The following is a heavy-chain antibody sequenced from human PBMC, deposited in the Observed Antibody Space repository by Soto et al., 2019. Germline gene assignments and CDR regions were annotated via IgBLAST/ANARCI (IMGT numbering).Heavy chain of an antibody. CDR2: IIPILGIA. Sequence: QVQLVQSGADVKKPGSSVKVSCKASGGIISSYTITWVRQAPEQGLEWMGRIIPILGIANYAQKFQGRVTITADKSTSTAYMELSSLRSEDTAVYYCARMVGSYGMDVWGQGTTVTVSS. D-gene: IGHD2-15*01. CDR1: GGIISSYT. CDR3: ARMVGSYGMDV. J-gene: IGHJ6*02. V-gene: IGHV1-69*02.